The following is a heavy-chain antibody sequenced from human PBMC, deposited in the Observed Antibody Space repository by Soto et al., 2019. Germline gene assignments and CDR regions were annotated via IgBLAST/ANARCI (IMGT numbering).Heavy chain of an antibody. V-gene: IGHV4-59*01. CDR2: IYYSGST. CDR3: ARGRWLQYRSPYYFDY. CDR1: GGSISSYY. D-gene: IGHD5-12*01. Sequence: QVQLQESGPGLVKPSETLSLTCTVSGGSISSYYWSWIRQPPGKGLEWIGYIYYSGSTNYNPSLKSRVTISVDTSKNQFSLKLSSVTAADTAVYYCARGRWLQYRSPYYFDYWGQGTLVTVSS. J-gene: IGHJ4*02.